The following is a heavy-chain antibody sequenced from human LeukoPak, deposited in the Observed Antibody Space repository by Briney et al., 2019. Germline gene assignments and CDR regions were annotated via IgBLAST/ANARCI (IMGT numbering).Heavy chain of an antibody. CDR2: MNPNSGNT. J-gene: IGHJ5*02. D-gene: IGHD3-10*01. CDR1: GYTFTSYD. CDR3: ARARGNKRVRSGNWFDP. Sequence: ASVKVSCKASGYTFTSYDINWVRQATGQGLEWTGWMNPNSGNTGYAQKFQGRVTMTRNTSISTAYMELSSLRSEDTAVYYCARARGNKRVRSGNWFDPWGQGTLVTVSS. V-gene: IGHV1-8*01.